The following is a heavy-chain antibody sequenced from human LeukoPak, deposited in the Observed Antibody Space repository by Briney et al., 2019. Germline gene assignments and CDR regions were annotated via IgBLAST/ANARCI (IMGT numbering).Heavy chain of an antibody. CDR2: INHSGST. D-gene: IGHD3-9*01. Sequence: KPSETLSLTCAVYGGAFSGYYWSWIRQPPGKGLEWIGEINHSGSTNYNPSLKSRVTISVDTSKNQFSLKLISVTAADTAVYYCARGTVLRYFDWLSRGSPSFDYWGQGTLVTVSS. J-gene: IGHJ4*02. CDR3: ARGTVLRYFDWLSRGSPSFDY. V-gene: IGHV4-34*01. CDR1: GGAFSGYY.